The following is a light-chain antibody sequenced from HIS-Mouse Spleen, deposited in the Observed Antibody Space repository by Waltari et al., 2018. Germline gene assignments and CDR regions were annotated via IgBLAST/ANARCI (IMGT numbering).Light chain of an antibody. Sequence: QSALTQPRSVSGSPGQSVTISCPGTRSDVGGSNYVSWYQQHPGKAPKLMIYAVSKRPSGVPDRFSGSKSGNTASLTISGLQAEDEADYYCCSYAGSYTWVFGGGTKLTVL. CDR3: CSYAGSYTWV. V-gene: IGLV2-11*01. CDR1: RSDVGGSNY. J-gene: IGLJ3*02. CDR2: AVS.